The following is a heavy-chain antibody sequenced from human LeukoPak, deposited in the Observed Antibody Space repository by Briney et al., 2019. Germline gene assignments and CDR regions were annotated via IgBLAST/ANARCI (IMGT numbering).Heavy chain of an antibody. CDR2: ISYDGSNK. CDR1: GFTFSSYA. CDR3: AKDLRSSSWYPAPTFDY. V-gene: IGHV3-30-3*01. J-gene: IGHJ4*02. D-gene: IGHD6-13*01. Sequence: GRSLRLSCAASGFTFSSYAMHWVRQAPGKGLEWVAVISYDGSNKYYADSVKGRFTISRDNSKNTLYLQMNSLRAEDTAVYYCAKDLRSSSWYPAPTFDYWGQGTLVTVSS.